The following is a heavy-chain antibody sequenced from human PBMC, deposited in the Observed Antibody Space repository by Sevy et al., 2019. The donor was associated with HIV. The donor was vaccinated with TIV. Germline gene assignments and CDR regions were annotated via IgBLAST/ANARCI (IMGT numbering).Heavy chain of an antibody. V-gene: IGHV3-7*01. CDR3: ARRRFGDLYTDNWFDP. CDR2: INQDGSEK. J-gene: IGHJ5*02. CDR1: GFTFSSYW. D-gene: IGHD3-10*01. Sequence: GGSLRLSCAASGFTFSSYWMSWVRQTPGKGLEWVANINQDGSEKYHVDSVKGRFTISRDNVKYSLNLQMNSLRVEDTAMYYCARRRFGDLYTDNWFDPWGQGTAVTVSS.